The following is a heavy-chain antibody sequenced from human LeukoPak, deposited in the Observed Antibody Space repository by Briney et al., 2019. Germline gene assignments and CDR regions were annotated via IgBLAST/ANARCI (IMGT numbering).Heavy chain of an antibody. CDR2: INHSGST. CDR3: ARKVDTAMYFDY. D-gene: IGHD5-18*01. V-gene: IGHV4-34*01. Sequence: PSETLSLTCAVYGGSFSGYYWSWIRQPPGKGLEWIGEINHSGSTNYNPSLKSRVTISVDTSKNQFSLKLSSVTAADTAVYYCARKVDTAMYFDYWGQGTLVTVSS. J-gene: IGHJ4*02. CDR1: GGSFSGYY.